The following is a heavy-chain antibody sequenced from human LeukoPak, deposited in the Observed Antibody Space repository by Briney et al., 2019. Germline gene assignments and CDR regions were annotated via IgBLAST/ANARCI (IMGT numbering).Heavy chain of an antibody. CDR2: IYYSGST. J-gene: IGHJ5*02. CDR3: ARQRTSGYLQGGWFDP. Sequence: PSETLSLTCTVSGGSISSYYWSWIRQPPGKGLEWIGYIYYSGSTNYNPSLKSRVTISVDTSKNQFSLKLSSVTAADTAVYYCARQRTSGYLQGGWFDPWGQGTLVTVSS. D-gene: IGHD3-22*01. CDR1: GGSISSYY. V-gene: IGHV4-59*08.